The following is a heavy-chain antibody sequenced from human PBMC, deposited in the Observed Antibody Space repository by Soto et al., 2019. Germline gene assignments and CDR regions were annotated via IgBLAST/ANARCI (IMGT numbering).Heavy chain of an antibody. CDR3: ARANAAPADY. Sequence: ASVKVSCKASGYIFTSYAMHWVRQAPGQRPEWMGWINAGNGNTKYAQNLLDRVTFTRDTSASTVHMELSSLRSEDTAVYYCARANAAPADYWGQGTLVTVS. V-gene: IGHV1-3*01. J-gene: IGHJ4*02. CDR2: INAGNGNT. CDR1: GYIFTSYA.